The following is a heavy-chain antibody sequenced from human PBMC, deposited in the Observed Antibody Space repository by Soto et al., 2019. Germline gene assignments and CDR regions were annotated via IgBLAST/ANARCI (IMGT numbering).Heavy chain of an antibody. D-gene: IGHD6-13*01. J-gene: IGHJ6*02. V-gene: IGHV1-69*06. Sequence: QVQLVQSGAEVKKPGSSVKVSCKASGGTFSSYAISWVRQAPGQGLEWMGGIIPIFGTANYAQKFQGRVTITADKSTSTAHMELSSLRSGGTAVYYCARESNEGIIAAAPREYYYGMDVWGQGATVTVSS. CDR1: GGTFSSYA. CDR2: IIPIFGTA. CDR3: ARESNEGIIAAAPREYYYGMDV.